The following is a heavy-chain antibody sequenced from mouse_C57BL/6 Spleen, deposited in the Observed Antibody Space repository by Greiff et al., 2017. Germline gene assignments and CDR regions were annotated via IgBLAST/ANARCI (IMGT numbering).Heavy chain of an antibody. D-gene: IGHD2-5*01. Sequence: VQLQQPGAELVKPGASVKLSCKASGYTFTSYWMHWVKQRPGQSLEWIGMIHPNSGSTNYNEKFKSKATLTVDKSSSTAYMQLSSLTSEDSAVYYCARQGYSNYAWFAYWGQGTLVTVSA. J-gene: IGHJ3*01. CDR3: ARQGYSNYAWFAY. V-gene: IGHV1-64*01. CDR1: GYTFTSYW. CDR2: IHPNSGST.